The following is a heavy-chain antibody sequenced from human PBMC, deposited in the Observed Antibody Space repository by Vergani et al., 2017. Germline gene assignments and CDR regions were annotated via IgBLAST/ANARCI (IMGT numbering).Heavy chain of an antibody. J-gene: IGHJ4*02. CDR2: IYYSGST. V-gene: IGHV4-39*07. D-gene: IGHD3-22*01. CDR3: AREGYYYDSSGYDDDY. CDR1: GGSISSSSYY. Sequence: QLQLQESGPGLVKPSETLSLTCTVSGGSISSSSYYWGWIRQPPGKGLEWIGSIYYSGSTYYNPSLKSRVTISVDTSKNQFSLKLSSVTAADTAVYYCAREGYYYDSSGYDDDYWGQGTLVTVSS.